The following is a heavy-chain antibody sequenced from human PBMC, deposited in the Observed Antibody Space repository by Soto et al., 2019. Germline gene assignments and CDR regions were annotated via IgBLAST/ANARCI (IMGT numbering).Heavy chain of an antibody. Sequence: GGSLRLSCAASGFTFSSYSMNWVRQAPGKGLEWVSSISSSSSYIYYADSVKGRFTISRDNAKNSLYLQMNSLRAEDTAVYYCAREGAKYNWFDPWGQGTLVTVSS. D-gene: IGHD5-12*01. V-gene: IGHV3-21*01. J-gene: IGHJ5*02. CDR1: GFTFSSYS. CDR3: AREGAKYNWFDP. CDR2: ISSSSSYI.